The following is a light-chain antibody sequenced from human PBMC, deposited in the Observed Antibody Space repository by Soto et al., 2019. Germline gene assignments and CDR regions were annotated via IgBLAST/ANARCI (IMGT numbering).Light chain of an antibody. V-gene: IGKV1-5*03. J-gene: IGKJ3*01. CDR1: QSISSW. Sequence: DIQMTQAPSTQSASVGDRVTMTCRASQSISSWLAWYQQKPGKAPKLLIYKASSLESGVPSRFSGSGSGTEFTLTISSLQPDDFATYYCQHYNSYPFTFGPGTKVDIK. CDR2: KAS. CDR3: QHYNSYPFT.